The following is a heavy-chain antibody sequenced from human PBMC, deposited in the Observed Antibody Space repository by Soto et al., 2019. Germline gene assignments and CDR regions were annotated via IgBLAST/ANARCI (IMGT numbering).Heavy chain of an antibody. CDR3: ARRVGSCSGTSCNGWFDP. D-gene: IGHD2-2*01. V-gene: IGHV4-39*01. J-gene: IGHJ5*02. CDR2: IYHSGST. Sequence: SETLSLTCSVSGDSISKTTSYWGWIRQPPGKGLEWIGTIYHSGSTYYNPSLMSRVTLSIDKSKNQFSLKLNSVTAADTAVYYCARRVGSCSGTSCNGWFDPWGQGTLVTVSS. CDR1: GDSISKTTSY.